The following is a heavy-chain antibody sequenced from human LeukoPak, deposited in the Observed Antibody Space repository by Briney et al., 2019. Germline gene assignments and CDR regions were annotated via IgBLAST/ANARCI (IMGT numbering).Heavy chain of an antibody. Sequence: ASETLSLTCTVSGYSISSGYYWGWIRQPPGKGLEWIGSIYHSGSTYYNPSLKSRVTISLDTSKNQLSLKLSSVTAADTAVYYCARDQNWAIDYWGQGTLVTVSS. CDR1: GYSISSGYY. CDR2: IYHSGST. D-gene: IGHD7-27*01. CDR3: ARDQNWAIDY. V-gene: IGHV4-38-2*02. J-gene: IGHJ4*02.